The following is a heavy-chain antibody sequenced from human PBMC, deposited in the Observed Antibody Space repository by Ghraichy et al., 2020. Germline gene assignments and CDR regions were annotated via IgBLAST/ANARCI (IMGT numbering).Heavy chain of an antibody. J-gene: IGHJ4*02. CDR2: IRSKANSYAT. CDR3: TRQWYSSSSGIDY. D-gene: IGHD6-6*01. Sequence: GGSLRLSCAASGFTFSGSAMHWVRQASGKGLEWVGRIRSKANSYATAYAASVKGRFTISRDDSKNTAYLQMNSLKTEDTAVYYCTRQWYSSSSGIDYWGQGTLVTVSS. CDR1: GFTFSGSA. V-gene: IGHV3-73*01.